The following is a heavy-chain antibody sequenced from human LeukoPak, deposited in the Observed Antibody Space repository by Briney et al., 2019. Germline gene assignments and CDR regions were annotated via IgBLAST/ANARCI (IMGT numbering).Heavy chain of an antibody. D-gene: IGHD3-22*01. J-gene: IGHJ4*02. CDR2: ISAYNGNT. Sequence: ASVKVSCKASGYTVTSYGISWVRQAPGQGLEWMGWISAYNGNTNYAQKLQGRVTMTTDTSTSTAYMELRSLRSDDTAVYYCARDLHSYYYDSSGYHYWGQGTLVTVSS. CDR1: GYTVTSYG. CDR3: ARDLHSYYYDSSGYHY. V-gene: IGHV1-18*01.